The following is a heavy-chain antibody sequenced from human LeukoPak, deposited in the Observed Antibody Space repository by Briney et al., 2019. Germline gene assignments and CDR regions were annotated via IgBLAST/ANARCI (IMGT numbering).Heavy chain of an antibody. Sequence: SETLSLTCAVSGGSFSGYYWSWIRQPPGKGLEWMGEINHSGSTNYNPSLKSRVTISVDTSKNQFSLKLSSVTAADTAVYYCAKSRVLRYFDWSLLNDAFDIWGQGTMVTVSS. CDR2: INHSGST. CDR3: AKSRVLRYFDWSLLNDAFDI. V-gene: IGHV4-34*01. D-gene: IGHD3-9*01. CDR1: GGSFSGYY. J-gene: IGHJ3*02.